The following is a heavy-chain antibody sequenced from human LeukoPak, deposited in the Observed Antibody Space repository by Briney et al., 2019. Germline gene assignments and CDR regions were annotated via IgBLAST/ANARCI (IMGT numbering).Heavy chain of an antibody. Sequence: ASVKVSCKASGYTFTAYFMHWVRQAPGQGLEWMGRVNPNSGVTNSIQKFQGRVTMTRDTSISTAYMELSGLRSDDTAVYYCARVHPSGGSCYYWGQGTLVTVSS. CDR2: VNPNSGVT. V-gene: IGHV1-2*06. J-gene: IGHJ4*02. CDR3: ARVHPSGGSCYY. CDR1: GYTFTAYF. D-gene: IGHD2-15*01.